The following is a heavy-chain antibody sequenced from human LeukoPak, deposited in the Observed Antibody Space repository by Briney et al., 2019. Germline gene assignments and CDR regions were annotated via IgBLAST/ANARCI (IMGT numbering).Heavy chain of an antibody. CDR1: GFSFRSFW. V-gene: IGHV3-7*02. D-gene: IGHD3-10*01. J-gene: IGHJ4*02. CDR2: IKEDGSDK. Sequence: GGSLRLSCAASGFSFRSFWMSWVRQAPGKGLEWVASIKEDGSDKYYVESVKGRFTISRDNAKNSLYLQMNSLRAEDTAVYYCARGQLLWFGELSSPHYYFDYWGQGTLVTVSS. CDR3: ARGQLLWFGELSSPHYYFDY.